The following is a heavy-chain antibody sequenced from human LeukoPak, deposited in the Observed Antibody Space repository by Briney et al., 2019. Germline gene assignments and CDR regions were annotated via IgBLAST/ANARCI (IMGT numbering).Heavy chain of an antibody. CDR3: ASSRFWSGFTVNY. Sequence: PGGSLRLSCAASGFTFSSYEMNWVRQAPGKGLEWVSYISSSGSTIYYADSVKGRFTISRDNSKNTLYLQMNSLRAEDTAVYYCASSRFWSGFTVNYWGQGTLVTVSS. CDR2: ISSSGSTI. CDR1: GFTFSSYE. D-gene: IGHD3-3*01. V-gene: IGHV3-48*03. J-gene: IGHJ1*01.